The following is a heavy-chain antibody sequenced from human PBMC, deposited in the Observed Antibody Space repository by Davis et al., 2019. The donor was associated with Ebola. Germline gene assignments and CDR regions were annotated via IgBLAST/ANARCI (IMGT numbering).Heavy chain of an antibody. V-gene: IGHV3-43*02. Sequence: GESLKISCAASGFTFNEYAVHWVRQPPGKGLEWVSHINGHGDKTYYADAVKGRFTVSRDNIKKSLYLQMNGLRSEDTALYFCAKIEAAGPLYDYYLSYGLDVWGQGTTVTVSS. D-gene: IGHD6-13*01. CDR3: AKIEAAGPLYDYYLSYGLDV. J-gene: IGHJ6*02. CDR2: INGHGDKT. CDR1: GFTFNEYA.